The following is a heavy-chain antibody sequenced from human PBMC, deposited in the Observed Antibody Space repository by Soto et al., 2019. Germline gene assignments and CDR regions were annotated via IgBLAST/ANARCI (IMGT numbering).Heavy chain of an antibody. D-gene: IGHD3-10*01. Sequence: EVQLVESGGGLGQPRGSLRLSCAASGFTFSSYAMHWVRQAPGKGLEYVSVISGSGDSTYYANSVKGRFTISRDNSKNTLYLQMGSLRTEDMAVYYCARRGYGLYFDYWGQGTLVTVSS. J-gene: IGHJ4*02. CDR2: ISGSGDST. CDR1: GFTFSSYA. CDR3: ARRGYGLYFDY. V-gene: IGHV3-64*01.